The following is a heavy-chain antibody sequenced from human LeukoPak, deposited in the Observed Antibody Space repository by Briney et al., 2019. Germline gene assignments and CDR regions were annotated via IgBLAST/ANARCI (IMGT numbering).Heavy chain of an antibody. CDR2: ISGSGGST. D-gene: IGHD3-16*01. Sequence: QPGGSLRLSCAASGFTFSSYAMSWVRQAPGKGLKWVSAISGSGGSTYYADSVKGRFTISRDNSRDTLYLQMNSLRAEDTAVYYCAKGYYDYVWGSYYFDYWGQGTLVTVSS. J-gene: IGHJ4*02. CDR1: GFTFSSYA. CDR3: AKGYYDYVWGSYYFDY. V-gene: IGHV3-23*01.